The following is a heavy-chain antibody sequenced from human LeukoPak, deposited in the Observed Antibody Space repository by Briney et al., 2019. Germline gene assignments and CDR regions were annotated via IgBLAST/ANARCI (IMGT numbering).Heavy chain of an antibody. CDR1: GDRFTSYW. Sequence: GESLKISCKDSGDRFTSYWIGWVRQMPGKGLEWMGIIYPGDSDTKYSPSFQGQVTISVDESISTAYLQWNSLKASDTAMYYCARRAISGWSLDFWGQGTLVTVSS. V-gene: IGHV5-51*01. J-gene: IGHJ4*02. CDR3: ARRAISGWSLDF. D-gene: IGHD6-19*01. CDR2: IYPGDSDT.